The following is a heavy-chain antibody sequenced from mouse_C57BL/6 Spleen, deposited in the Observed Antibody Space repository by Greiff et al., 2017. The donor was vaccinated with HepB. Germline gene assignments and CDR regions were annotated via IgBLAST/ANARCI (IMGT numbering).Heavy chain of an antibody. CDR1: GYAFSSSW. CDR2: IYPGDGDT. D-gene: IGHD1-1*01. Sequence: VQLQQSGPELVKPGASVKISCKASGYAFSSSWMNWVKQRPGEGLEWIGRIYPGDGDTNYNGKFKGKATLTADKSSSTAYMQLSSLTSEDSAVYFCARAGFTTVLAAFDYWGQGTTLTVSS. CDR3: ARAGFTTVLAAFDY. J-gene: IGHJ2*01. V-gene: IGHV1-82*01.